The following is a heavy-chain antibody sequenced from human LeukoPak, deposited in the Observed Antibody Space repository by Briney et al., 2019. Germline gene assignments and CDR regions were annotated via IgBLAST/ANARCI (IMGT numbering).Heavy chain of an antibody. J-gene: IGHJ4*02. CDR1: GGSISGFY. CDR2: TYYSGSA. CDR3: ARDRDSSGWFDY. D-gene: IGHD6-19*01. V-gene: IGHV4-59*01. Sequence: PSETLSLTCTVSGGSISGFYWGWIRQPPGKGLEWIGFTYYSGSATYNPSLKSRVTMSVDMSKNQFSLKLSSVTAADTAFYYCARDRDSSGWFDYWGQGALVTVSS.